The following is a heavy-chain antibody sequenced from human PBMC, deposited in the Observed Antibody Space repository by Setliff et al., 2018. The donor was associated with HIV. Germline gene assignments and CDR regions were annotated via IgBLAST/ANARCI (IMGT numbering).Heavy chain of an antibody. V-gene: IGHV4-59*02. J-gene: IGHJ4*02. CDR2: IYYTGST. CDR1: GDSVSGYY. Sequence: SETLSLTCTVPGDSVSGYYWTWIRQPPGKGLEWIGDIYYTGSTNFSPSLKSRVTISLDTSKNQFSLKLSSVSAADTAMYYCARFKYYNFWSGPGNYFDYWGQGTLVTVSS. D-gene: IGHD3-3*01. CDR3: ARFKYYNFWSGPGNYFDY.